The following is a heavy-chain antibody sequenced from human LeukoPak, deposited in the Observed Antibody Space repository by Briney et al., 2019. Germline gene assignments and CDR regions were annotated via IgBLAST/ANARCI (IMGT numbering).Heavy chain of an antibody. D-gene: IGHD6-13*01. CDR2: ISAYNGNT. J-gene: IGHJ6*03. Sequence: PGASVKVSCKASGYTFTSYGISWVRQAPGQGLEWMGWISAYNGNTNYAQKLQGRVTMTGNTSISTAYMELSSLRSEDTAVYYCARGFSNTWSEYYYYYMDVWGKGTTVTISS. CDR3: ARGFSNTWSEYYYYYMDV. CDR1: GYTFTSYG. V-gene: IGHV1-18*01.